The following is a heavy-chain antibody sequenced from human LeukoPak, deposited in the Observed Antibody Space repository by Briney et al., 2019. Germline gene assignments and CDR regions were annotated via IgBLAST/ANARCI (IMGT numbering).Heavy chain of an antibody. CDR1: GGSISSGDYY. CDR3: ASGGPMVRGVIASPGAVDAFDI. V-gene: IGHV4-30-4*08. Sequence: PSQTLSLTCTVSGGSISSGDYYWSWIRQPPGEGLEWIGYIYYSGSTYYNPSLKSRVTISVDTSKNQFSLKLSSVTAADTAVYYCASGGPMVRGVIASPGAVDAFDIWGQGTMVTVSS. CDR2: IYYSGST. J-gene: IGHJ3*02. D-gene: IGHD3-10*01.